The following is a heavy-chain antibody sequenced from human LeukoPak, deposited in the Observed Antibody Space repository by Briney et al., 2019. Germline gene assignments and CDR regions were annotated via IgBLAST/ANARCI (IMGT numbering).Heavy chain of an antibody. CDR3: ARAGYSSSSHFDY. D-gene: IGHD6-6*01. CDR1: GFTFSDYF. V-gene: IGHV3-11*01. Sequence: GGSLRLSCAASGFTFSDYFMSWIRQAPGKGMEWVSYISSSGSTIYYADSVKGRFTISRDNAKNSLYLQMNSLRAEDTAVYYCARAGYSSSSHFDYWGQGTLVTVSS. CDR2: ISSSGSTI. J-gene: IGHJ4*02.